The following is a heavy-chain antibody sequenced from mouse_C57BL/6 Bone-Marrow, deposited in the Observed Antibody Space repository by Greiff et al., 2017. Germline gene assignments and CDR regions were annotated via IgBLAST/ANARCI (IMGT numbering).Heavy chain of an antibody. V-gene: IGHV3-1*01. CDR3: ARGNWYGAMDY. CDR1: GYSITSGYD. Sequence: EVKLVDSGPGMVKPSQSLSLTCTVTGYSITSGYDWHWIRHFPGNKLEWMGYISYSGSTNYNPSLKSRISITHDTSKNHFFLKLNSVTTEDTATYYCARGNWYGAMDYWGQGTSVTVSS. J-gene: IGHJ4*01. CDR2: ISYSGST. D-gene: IGHD4-1*01.